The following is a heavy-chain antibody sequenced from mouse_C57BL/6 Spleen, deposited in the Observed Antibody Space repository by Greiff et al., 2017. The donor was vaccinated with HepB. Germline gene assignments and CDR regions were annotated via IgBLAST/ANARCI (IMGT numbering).Heavy chain of an antibody. CDR1: GFTFSNYW. CDR2: IRLKSDNYAT. J-gene: IGHJ4*01. V-gene: IGHV6-3*01. D-gene: IGHD1-1*01. CDR3: TEGLLLRVATGYAMDY. Sequence: EVKLMESGGGLVQPGGSMKLSCVASGFTFSNYWMNWVRQSPEKGLEWVAQIRLKSDNYATHYAESVKGRFTISRDDSKSSVYLQMNNLRAEDTGIYYCTEGLLLRVATGYAMDYWGQGTSVTVSS.